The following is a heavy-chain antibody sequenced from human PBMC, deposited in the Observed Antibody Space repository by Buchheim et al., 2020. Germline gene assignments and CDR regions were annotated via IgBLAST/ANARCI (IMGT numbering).Heavy chain of an antibody. D-gene: IGHD6-13*01. J-gene: IGHJ6*02. Sequence: QLQLQESGPGLVKPSETLSLTCTVSGGSISSSSYYWGWIRQPPGKGLEWIGSIYYSGSTYYNPSLKSRVTISVDPSKNHFSLKLSSVTAADTAVYYCARVGQQLVYYYGMDVWGQGTT. CDR1: GGSISSSSYY. CDR3: ARVGQQLVYYYGMDV. CDR2: IYYSGST. V-gene: IGHV4-39*07.